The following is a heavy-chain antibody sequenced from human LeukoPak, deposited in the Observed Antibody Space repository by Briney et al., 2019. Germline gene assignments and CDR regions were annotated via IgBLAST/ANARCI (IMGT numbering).Heavy chain of an antibody. J-gene: IGHJ4*02. CDR2: IYSGGST. CDR3: AREVRSGYSFDY. V-gene: IGHV3-66*01. CDR1: GFTLGSYT. D-gene: IGHD3-22*01. Sequence: GGSLRLSCAASGFTLGSYTMSWVRQAPGKGLEWVSVIYSGGSTYYADSVKGRFTISRDNSKNTLYLQMNSLRAEDTAVYYCAREVRSGYSFDYWGQGTLVTVSS.